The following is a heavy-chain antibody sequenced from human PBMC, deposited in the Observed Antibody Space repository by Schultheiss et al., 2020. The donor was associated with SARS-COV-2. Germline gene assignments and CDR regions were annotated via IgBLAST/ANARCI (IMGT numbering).Heavy chain of an antibody. D-gene: IGHD2-2*01. Sequence: SETLSLTCTVSGGSISSGDYYWSWIRQPPGKGLEWIGYIYHSGSTYYNPSLKSRVTISVDRSKNQFSLKLSSVTAADTAVYYCAREQYQGAFDIWGQGTMVTVSS. J-gene: IGHJ3*02. CDR2: IYHSGST. CDR1: GGSISSGDYY. CDR3: AREQYQGAFDI. V-gene: IGHV4-30-2*01.